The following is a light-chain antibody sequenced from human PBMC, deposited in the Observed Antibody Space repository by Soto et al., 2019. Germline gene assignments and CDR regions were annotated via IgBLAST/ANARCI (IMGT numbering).Light chain of an antibody. V-gene: IGLV1-47*02. CDR3: AAWDDSLSGRWV. Sequence: QSVLTQPPSASGTPGQRATISCSGSSSNIGSNYVYWYQQVSGTAPKLLIYNNNRRPSGVPDRFSGSKSGTSGSLAISGLRSEDEADYYCAAWDDSLSGRWVFGGGTKLTVL. CDR1: SSNIGSNY. J-gene: IGLJ3*02. CDR2: NNN.